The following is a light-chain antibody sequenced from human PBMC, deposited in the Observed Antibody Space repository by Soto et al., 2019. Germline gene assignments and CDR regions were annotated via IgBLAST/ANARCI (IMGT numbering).Light chain of an antibody. J-gene: IGKJ5*01. CDR2: GAS. CDR1: QSVSGN. CDR3: QQYNDWPTIT. V-gene: IGKV3-15*01. Sequence: EIVMTQSPVTLSVSPGERATLSCRARQSVSGNLAWYQQKPGQAPRLLIYGASTRATGLPARFSGSGSGTEFTLTISSLQSEDFAVYYCQQYNDWPTITFGQGTRLEIK.